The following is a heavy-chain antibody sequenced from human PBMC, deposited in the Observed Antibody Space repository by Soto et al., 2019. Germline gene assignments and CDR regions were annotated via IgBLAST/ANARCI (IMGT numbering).Heavy chain of an antibody. D-gene: IGHD5-18*01. Sequence: SETLSLTCTVSGGSISSSSYYWGWIRQPPGKGLEWIGSIYYSGSTYYNPSLKSRVTISVDTSKNQFSLKLSSVTAADTAVYYCARHSRFGGYSYGRDYYYYGMDVWGQGTTVTVSS. CDR2: IYYSGST. J-gene: IGHJ6*02. CDR1: GGSISSSSYY. V-gene: IGHV4-39*01. CDR3: ARHSRFGGYSYGRDYYYYGMDV.